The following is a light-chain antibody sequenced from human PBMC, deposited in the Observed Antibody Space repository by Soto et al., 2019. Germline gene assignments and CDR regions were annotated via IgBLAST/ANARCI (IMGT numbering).Light chain of an antibody. J-gene: IGKJ1*01. CDR1: QNVITN. CDR3: QQYNNSPKT. Sequence: EILMPPSQAPLSVSPGDRAPLSCRASQNVITNLAWYQQRPGHTPRLLIYRSSTRATGVPARFSGSGSGTEVTLTISSLQSEEFAVDYCQQYNNSPKTVGQGTKVDI. V-gene: IGKV3-15*01. CDR2: RSS.